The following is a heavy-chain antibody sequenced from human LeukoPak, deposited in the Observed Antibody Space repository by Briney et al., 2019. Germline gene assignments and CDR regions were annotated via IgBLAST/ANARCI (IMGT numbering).Heavy chain of an antibody. D-gene: IGHD2-2*01. V-gene: IGHV3-23*01. CDR2: ISGSGGST. J-gene: IGHJ6*04. CDR1: GFTFSSYA. Sequence: PGGSLRLSCAASGFTFSSYAMSWVRQAPGKGLEWVSAISGSGGSTYYADFVKGRFTISRDNSKNTLYLQMNSLRAEDTAVYYCASEVGYCSSTSCYGMYYYYYGMDVWGKGTTVTVSS. CDR3: ASEVGYCSSTSCYGMYYYYYGMDV.